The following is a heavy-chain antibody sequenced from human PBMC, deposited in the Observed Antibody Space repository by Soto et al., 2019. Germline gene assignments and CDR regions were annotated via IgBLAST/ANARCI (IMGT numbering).Heavy chain of an antibody. V-gene: IGHV4-34*01. Sequence: SSTMDITSAVYRGTFFVYYWTWIRKSPERGLEWVGEINLNGYTKYSPSLHSRVTLSVDTTKKQVSLRLSSVTAADTAVYYCARGAWDNSAYYFFDFWGQGIQVTVFS. D-gene: IGHD3-22*01. J-gene: IGHJ4*02. CDR2: INLNGYT. CDR3: ARGAWDNSAYYFFDF. CDR1: RGTFFVYY.